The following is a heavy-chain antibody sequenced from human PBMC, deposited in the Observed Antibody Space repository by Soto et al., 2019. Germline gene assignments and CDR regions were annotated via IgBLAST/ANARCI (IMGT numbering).Heavy chain of an antibody. CDR2: IWYDGSNK. V-gene: IGHV3-33*01. CDR1: GFTFSSYG. J-gene: IGHJ4*02. D-gene: IGHD5-18*01. Sequence: GGSLRLSCAASGFTFSSYGMHWVRQAPGKGLEWVAVIWYDGSNKYYADSVKGRFTISRDNSKNTLYLQMNSLRAEDTAVYYCAREYTAMVPGANYFDYWGQGTLVTVSS. CDR3: AREYTAMVPGANYFDY.